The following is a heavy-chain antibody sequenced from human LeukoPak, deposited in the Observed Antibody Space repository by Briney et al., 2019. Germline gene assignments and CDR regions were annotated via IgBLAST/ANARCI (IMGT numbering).Heavy chain of an antibody. D-gene: IGHD3-10*01. CDR2: IRYDGSNK. Sequence: GGSLRLSCAASGFTFSSYGMHWVRQAPGKGLEWVAFIRYDGSNKYCADSVKGRFTISRDNSKNTLYLQMNSLRAEDTAVYYCAKDERRGMVRGVNWFDPWGQGTLVTVSS. CDR1: GFTFSSYG. V-gene: IGHV3-30*02. J-gene: IGHJ5*02. CDR3: AKDERRGMVRGVNWFDP.